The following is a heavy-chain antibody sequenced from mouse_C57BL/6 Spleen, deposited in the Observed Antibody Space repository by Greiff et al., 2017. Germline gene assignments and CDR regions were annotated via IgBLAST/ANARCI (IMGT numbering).Heavy chain of an antibody. D-gene: IGHD2-2*01. Sequence: QVHLQQSGAELVRPGASVTLSCKASGYTFTDYEMHWVKQTPVHGLEWIGAIDPETGGTAYNQKFKGKAILTADKSSSTAYMELRSLTSEDSAVYYCTRWFLAYWGQGTLVTVSA. CDR3: TRWFLAY. V-gene: IGHV1-15*01. CDR2: IDPETGGT. J-gene: IGHJ3*01. CDR1: GYTFTDYE.